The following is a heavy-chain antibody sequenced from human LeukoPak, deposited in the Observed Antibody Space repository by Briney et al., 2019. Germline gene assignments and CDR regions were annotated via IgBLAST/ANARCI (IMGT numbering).Heavy chain of an antibody. J-gene: IGHJ5*02. CDR2: IYYSGST. D-gene: IGHD3-3*01. CDR1: GGSISSYY. Sequence: SETLSLTCTVSGGSISSYYWSRIRQPPGKGLEWIGYIYYSGSTNYNPSLKSRVTISVDTSKNQFSLKLSSVTAADTAVYYCARTHRTIFGVVIIRFDPWGQGTLVTVSS. V-gene: IGHV4-59*01. CDR3: ARTHRTIFGVVIIRFDP.